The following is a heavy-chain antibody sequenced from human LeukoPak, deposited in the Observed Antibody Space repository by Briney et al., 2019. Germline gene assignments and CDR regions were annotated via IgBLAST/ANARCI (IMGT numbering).Heavy chain of an antibody. CDR2: IKQDESDK. J-gene: IGHJ4*02. CDR3: ARDTVATTFDY. Sequence: GGSLRLSCAASGFTFSNYWMSWVRQAPGKGLEWVANIKQDESDKYYVDSVKGRFTISRDNAKNSLYLQMNSLRAEDTAVYYCARDTVATTFDYWGQGTVVTVSS. V-gene: IGHV3-7*04. D-gene: IGHD4-17*01. CDR1: GFTFSNYW.